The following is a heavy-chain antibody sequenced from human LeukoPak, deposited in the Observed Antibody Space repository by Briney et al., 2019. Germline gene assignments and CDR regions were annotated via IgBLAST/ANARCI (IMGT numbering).Heavy chain of an antibody. Sequence: SETLSLTCTLSGGSISNYYWSWIRQPPGKGLKWIGYIYYSGSANYNPSLKSRVTISVDASKNQFSLKLSSVTAADTAIYYCARAGGYGGSHGYWGQGTLVTVSS. CDR3: ARAGGYGGSHGY. V-gene: IGHV4-59*01. D-gene: IGHD5-12*01. CDR2: IYYSGSA. J-gene: IGHJ4*02. CDR1: GGSISNYY.